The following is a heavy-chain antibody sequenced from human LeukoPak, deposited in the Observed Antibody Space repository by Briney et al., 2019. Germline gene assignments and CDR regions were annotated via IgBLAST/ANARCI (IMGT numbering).Heavy chain of an antibody. V-gene: IGHV3-66*01. Sequence: GGSLRLSCAASGFTFSSYSMNWVRQAPGKGLEWVSVIYSGGSTYYADSVKGRFTISRDNSKNTLYLQMNSLRAEDTAVYYCARVRREPQLGNFFDYWGQGTLVTVSS. D-gene: IGHD1-26*01. J-gene: IGHJ4*02. CDR2: IYSGGST. CDR1: GFTFSSYS. CDR3: ARVRREPQLGNFFDY.